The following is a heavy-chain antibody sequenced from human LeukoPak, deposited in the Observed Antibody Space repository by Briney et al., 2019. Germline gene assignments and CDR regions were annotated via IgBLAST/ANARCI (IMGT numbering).Heavy chain of an antibody. CDR1: GGSLSGYY. Sequence: SETLSLTCAVYGGSLSGYYWSWIRQPPGKGLEWIGEINHSGGTNYNPSLKTRVTISVDTSKNQFSLKLSSVTAADTALYYCARGPGTWYYYWGQGTLVTVSS. CDR3: ARGPGTWYYY. D-gene: IGHD6-13*01. J-gene: IGHJ4*02. CDR2: INHSGGT. V-gene: IGHV4-34*01.